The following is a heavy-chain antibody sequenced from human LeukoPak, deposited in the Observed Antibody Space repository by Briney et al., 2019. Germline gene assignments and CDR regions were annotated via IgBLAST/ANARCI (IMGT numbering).Heavy chain of an antibody. Sequence: SETLSLTCTVSGGSISSGDYYWSWIRQPPGKGLEWIGYTYYSGSTNYNPSLKSRVTISVDTSKNQFSLKLSSVAAADTAVYYCARDHYDSSGYSPYWYFDLWGRGTLVTVSS. CDR3: ARDHYDSSGYSPYWYFDL. CDR2: TYYSGST. CDR1: GGSISSGDYY. J-gene: IGHJ2*01. V-gene: IGHV4-61*08. D-gene: IGHD3-22*01.